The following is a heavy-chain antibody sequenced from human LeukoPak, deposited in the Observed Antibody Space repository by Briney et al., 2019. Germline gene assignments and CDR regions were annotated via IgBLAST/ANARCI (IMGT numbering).Heavy chain of an antibody. J-gene: IGHJ4*02. CDR3: ARVGGRYCNSTSCYGLDY. Sequence: SETLSLTCTVSGGYVSSYYWSWIRQPPGKGLEWIGYIYYSGSTNYNPSLKSRVTISVDTSKNQFSLRLSSVTAADTAVYYCARVGGRYCNSTSCYGLDYWGQGIQVTVSS. CDR1: GGYVSSYY. D-gene: IGHD2-2*01. CDR2: IYYSGST. V-gene: IGHV4-59*02.